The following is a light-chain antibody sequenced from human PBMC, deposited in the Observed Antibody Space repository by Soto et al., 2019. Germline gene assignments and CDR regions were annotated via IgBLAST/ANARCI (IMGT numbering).Light chain of an antibody. CDR2: GAS. V-gene: IGKV3-20*01. CDR1: QSVTSSY. Sequence: EIVLTQSPGTLSLSPGERATLSCRASQSVTSSYLAWYQQKPGQAPRLLISGASSRATGIPDRFSGSGSGTDFTLTISRVEPEDFAVYYFQQYGSSPYTFGQGTKLEIK. CDR3: QQYGSSPYT. J-gene: IGKJ2*01.